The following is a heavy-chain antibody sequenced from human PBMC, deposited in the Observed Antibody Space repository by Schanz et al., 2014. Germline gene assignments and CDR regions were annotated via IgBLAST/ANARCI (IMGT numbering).Heavy chain of an antibody. Sequence: QVQLVQSGAEVMKPGSSVKVSCKASGGTFSSSTLTWVRQAPGQGLEWMGIINPSGGSTSYAQKFQGRVTMTRDTSTSTVYMELSSLRSEDTAVYYCARDGEAAAGCDYWGQGTLVTVSS. CDR3: ARDGEAAAGCDY. D-gene: IGHD6-13*01. V-gene: IGHV1-46*03. CDR1: GGTFSSST. CDR2: INPSGGST. J-gene: IGHJ4*02.